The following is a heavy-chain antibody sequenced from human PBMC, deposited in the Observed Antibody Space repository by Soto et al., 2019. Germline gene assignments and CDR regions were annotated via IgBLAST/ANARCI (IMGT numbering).Heavy chain of an antibody. Sequence: PSETLSLTCTVSGGSISSGGYYWSWIRQHPGKGLEWIGYIYHSGSTYYNPSLKSRVTISVDTSKNQFSLKLSSVTAADTAVYYCARDLRIAGRYYFDYWGQGTLVTVSS. CDR2: IYHSGST. CDR3: ARDLRIAGRYYFDY. D-gene: IGHD6-13*01. J-gene: IGHJ4*02. CDR1: GGSISSGGYY. V-gene: IGHV4-31*03.